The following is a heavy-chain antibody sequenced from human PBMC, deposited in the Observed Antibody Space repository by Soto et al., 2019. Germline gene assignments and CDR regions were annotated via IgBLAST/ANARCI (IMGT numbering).Heavy chain of an antibody. V-gene: IGHV1-69*02. CDR1: GRTFSSYT. CDR2: IIPILGIA. D-gene: IGHD6-19*01. J-gene: IGHJ3*02. CDR3: ARGLGVPLVAGTDDAFDI. Sequence: QVQLVQSGVEVKKPGSSVKVSCEASGRTFSSYTISWVRQAPGQGLEWMGRIIPILGIANYTQKFQGRVTSTADKSTSTVYMEVSSLRSEDTAIYYCARGLGVPLVAGTDDAFDIWGRGTMVTVSS.